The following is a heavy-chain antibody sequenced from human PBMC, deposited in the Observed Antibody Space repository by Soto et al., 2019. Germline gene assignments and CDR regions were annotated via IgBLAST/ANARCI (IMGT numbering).Heavy chain of an antibody. J-gene: IGHJ4*02. D-gene: IGHD6-13*01. Sequence: QLQLQESGPGLVKPSETLSLTCTVSGGSISSSSYYWGWIRQPPGKGLEWIGSIYYSGSTYYNPSLKSRVTISVDTSRNQFALKLSSVTAADTAVYYCASEAAADIRRYYFDYWGQGTLVTVSS. V-gene: IGHV4-39*01. CDR1: GGSISSSSYY. CDR3: ASEAAADIRRYYFDY. CDR2: IYYSGST.